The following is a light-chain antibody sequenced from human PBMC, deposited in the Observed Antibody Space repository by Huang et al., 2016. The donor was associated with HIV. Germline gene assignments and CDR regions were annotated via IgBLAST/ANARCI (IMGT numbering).Light chain of an antibody. CDR2: AAS. CDR1: QGIRND. Sequence: AFQMTQSPSSLSASLGDRITITCRASQGIRNDLGWYQHTPGKAPKLLIYAASELRVGVPLRFRGSGSGTDFTLIITSLQPEDVGTYYCLQDFNYPRTFGQGTTVNI. V-gene: IGKV1-6*01. J-gene: IGKJ1*01. CDR3: LQDFNYPRT.